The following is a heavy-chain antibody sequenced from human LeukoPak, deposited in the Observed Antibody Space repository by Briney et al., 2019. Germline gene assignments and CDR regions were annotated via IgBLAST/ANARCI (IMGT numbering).Heavy chain of an antibody. CDR1: GGTFSSYA. J-gene: IGHJ4*02. CDR2: IIPIFGTA. Sequence: ASVKVSCKASGGTFSSYAISWVRQAPGQGLEWMGGIIPIFGTANYAQKFQGRVTITAVKSTSTAYMELSSLRSEDTAVYYCARVGGGTLGPAGIHDYWGQGTLVTVSS. D-gene: IGHD2-15*01. V-gene: IGHV1-69*06. CDR3: ARVGGGTLGPAGIHDY.